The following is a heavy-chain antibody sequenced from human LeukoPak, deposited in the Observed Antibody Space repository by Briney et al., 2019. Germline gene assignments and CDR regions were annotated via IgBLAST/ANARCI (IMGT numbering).Heavy chain of an antibody. Sequence: GASVKVSCKASGYTFTSYGISWVRQAPGQGLEWMGWISAYNVNTNYAQKLQGRVTMTTDTSTSTAYMELRSLRSDDTAVYYCARVGYDILTGYSLLEFDYWGQGTLVTVSS. CDR1: GYTFTSYG. CDR3: ARVGYDILTGYSLLEFDY. V-gene: IGHV1-18*04. D-gene: IGHD3-9*01. J-gene: IGHJ4*02. CDR2: ISAYNVNT.